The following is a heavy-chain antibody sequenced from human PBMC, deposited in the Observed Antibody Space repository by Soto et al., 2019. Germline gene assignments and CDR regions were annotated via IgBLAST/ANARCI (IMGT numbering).Heavy chain of an antibody. V-gene: IGHV4-34*01. CDR3: ARDRGDGFDY. CDR2: INHNGST. Sequence: SETLSLTCAVYGGSFSGYYWSWIRQPPGKGLEWIGEINHNGSTNYDPSLKSRVTISVDTSKNQFSLKLSSVTAADTAVYYCARDRGDGFDYWGQGTLVTVSS. D-gene: IGHD3-16*02. J-gene: IGHJ4*02. CDR1: GGSFSGYY.